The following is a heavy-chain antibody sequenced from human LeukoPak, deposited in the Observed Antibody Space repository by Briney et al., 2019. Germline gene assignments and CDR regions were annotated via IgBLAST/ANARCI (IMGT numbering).Heavy chain of an antibody. J-gene: IGHJ4*02. CDR1: GFTFDDYA. CDR2: ISWNSGSI. D-gene: IGHD1-26*01. V-gene: IGHV3-9*01. CDR3: ARDQVSIVGATSFDY. Sequence: GRSLRLSCAASGFTFDDYAMHWVRQAPGKGLEWVSGISWNSGSIGYADSVKGRFTISRDNSKNTLYLQMNSLRAEDTAVYYCARDQVSIVGATSFDYWGQGTLVTVSS.